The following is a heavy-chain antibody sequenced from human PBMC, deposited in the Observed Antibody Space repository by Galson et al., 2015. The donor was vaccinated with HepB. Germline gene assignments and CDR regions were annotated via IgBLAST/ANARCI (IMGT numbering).Heavy chain of an antibody. Sequence: SLRLSCAASGFTFSSYGMYWVRQAPGKGLEWVAVIWYDGTIKYYRDSERGRFTISRDNSKNTLYLQMSSLRAEDTAVYYCARDLGFGLDYWGQGTLVTVSS. CDR1: GFTFSSYG. D-gene: IGHD3-16*01. V-gene: IGHV3-33*07. CDR3: ARDLGFGLDY. J-gene: IGHJ4*02. CDR2: IWYDGTIK.